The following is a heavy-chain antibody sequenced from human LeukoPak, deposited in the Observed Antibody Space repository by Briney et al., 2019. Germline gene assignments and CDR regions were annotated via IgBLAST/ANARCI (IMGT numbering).Heavy chain of an antibody. V-gene: IGHV3-30-3*01. CDR2: ISYDGSNK. CDR1: GFTFGSYA. Sequence: GGSLRLSCAASGFTFGSYAMNWVRQAPGKGLEWVALISYDGSNKYYADSVKGPFTISRDNSKNTLYLQMNSLGVKETAVYYCARDWGIAVAFGYFDYWGQGTLVTVSS. J-gene: IGHJ4*02. D-gene: IGHD6-19*01. CDR3: ARDWGIAVAFGYFDY.